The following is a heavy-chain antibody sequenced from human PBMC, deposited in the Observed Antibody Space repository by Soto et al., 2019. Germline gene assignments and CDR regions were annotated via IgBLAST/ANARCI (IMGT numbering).Heavy chain of an antibody. V-gene: IGHV4-61*01. CDR1: GGSFSSDSYY. CDR3: ARDSDEIVTGYYNWFDP. Sequence: SETLSLTCTVSGGSFSSDSYYWSWIRQPPGKGLEGIGYIYYSGSTNYNPTLKSRVTISVETAKNKFSLKLSSVTAADTAVYYCARDSDEIVTGYYNWFDPWGQGTLVTVSS. CDR2: IYYSGST. J-gene: IGHJ5*02. D-gene: IGHD3-9*01.